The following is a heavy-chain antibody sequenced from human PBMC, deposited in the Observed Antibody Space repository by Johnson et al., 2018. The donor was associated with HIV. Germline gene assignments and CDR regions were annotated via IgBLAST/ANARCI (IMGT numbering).Heavy chain of an antibody. CDR2: ISYDGSNK. CDR3: ARDADSDAFDI. D-gene: IGHD2-21*02. V-gene: IGHV3-30*03. Sequence: QVQLVESGGGVVQPGRSLRLSCAASGLTFSGNGMHWIRQAPGKGLEWVAVISYDGSNKDYADSVKGRFTISRDNSENTLYLQMNSLRTEDTAVYYCARDADSDAFDIWGQGTMVTVSA. J-gene: IGHJ3*02. CDR1: GLTFSGNG.